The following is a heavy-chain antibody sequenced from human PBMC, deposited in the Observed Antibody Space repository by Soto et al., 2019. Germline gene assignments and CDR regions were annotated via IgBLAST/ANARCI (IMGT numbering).Heavy chain of an antibody. CDR1: GNTFTRHA. D-gene: IGHD3-10*01. V-gene: IGHV1-3*01. J-gene: IGHJ4*02. Sequence: QVQLVQSGAEVKKPGASVKVSCKASGNTFTRHAMHWVRQAPGQRLDWMGWINAGNGNTKYSQRIQGRVTITWDTSASTGYMELRSLRSEDTAVYYCAREGELWFGEYLDYWGQGTLVTVSS. CDR2: INAGNGNT. CDR3: AREGELWFGEYLDY.